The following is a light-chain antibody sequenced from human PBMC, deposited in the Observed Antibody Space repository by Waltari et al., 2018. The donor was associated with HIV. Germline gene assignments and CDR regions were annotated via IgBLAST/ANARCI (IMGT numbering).Light chain of an antibody. V-gene: IGLV3-10*01. CDR1: ALPKKY. Sequence: SYELTQPPSVSVSPGQTARITCYGDALPKKYAYWSQQKSGQAPVLVIYEDTNRPSGIPERFSGSSSGTMATLTISGAQVEDEADYYCYATDSSGNHGGVFGGGTKLTVL. CDR2: EDT. J-gene: IGLJ3*02. CDR3: YATDSSGNHGGV.